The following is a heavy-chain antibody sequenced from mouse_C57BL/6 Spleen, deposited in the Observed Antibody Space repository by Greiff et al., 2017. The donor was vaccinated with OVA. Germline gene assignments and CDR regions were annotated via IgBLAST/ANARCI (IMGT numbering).Heavy chain of an antibody. CDR2: INPGSGGT. V-gene: IGHV1-54*01. Sequence: QVQLKESGAELVRPGTSVKVSCKASGYAFTNYLIEWVKQRPGQGLEWIGVINPGSGGTNYNEKFKGKATLTADKSSSTAYMQLSSLTSEDSAVYFCARGNDYDGFDDWGQGTTLTVSS. CDR3: ARGNDYDGFDD. J-gene: IGHJ2*01. D-gene: IGHD2-4*01. CDR1: GYAFTNYL.